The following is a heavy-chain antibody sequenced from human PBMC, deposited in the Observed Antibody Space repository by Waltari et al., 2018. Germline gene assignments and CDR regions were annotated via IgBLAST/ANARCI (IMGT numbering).Heavy chain of an antibody. CDR3: ARGGSRAGFDY. CDR1: GYTFINPG. J-gene: IGHJ4*02. Sequence: QVQLLQSGAEVKTPGASVKLSCKASGYTFINPGIHWVRQAPGQRLEWMGWISTGNGHARYSQKFQDRVTITRDTSATTVYMEVTTLKSEDTAVFYCARGGSRAGFDYWGQGTLVTVSS. D-gene: IGHD3-10*01. CDR2: ISTGNGHA. V-gene: IGHV1-3*04.